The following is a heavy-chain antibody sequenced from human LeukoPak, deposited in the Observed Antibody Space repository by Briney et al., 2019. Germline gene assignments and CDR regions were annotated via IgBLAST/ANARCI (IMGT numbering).Heavy chain of an antibody. V-gene: IGHV1-2*02. CDR1: GYTFTGYY. D-gene: IGHD2-2*01. J-gene: IGHJ6*04. Sequence: GASVKVSCKASGYTFTGYYMHWVRQAPGQGLEWMGWINPNSGGTNYAQKFQGRFTMTRDTSISTAYMELSRLRSDDTAVYYCARERGDIVVVPAPDVWGKGTTVTVSS. CDR3: ARERGDIVVVPAPDV. CDR2: INPNSGGT.